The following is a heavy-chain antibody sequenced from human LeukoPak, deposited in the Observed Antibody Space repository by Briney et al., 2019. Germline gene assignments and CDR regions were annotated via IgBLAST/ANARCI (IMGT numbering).Heavy chain of an antibody. CDR1: GFTFSDYG. Sequence: GGSLRLSCAASGFTFSDYGMSWVRQAPGKGLEWVSGISVGGERTYYADSVKGRFTISRDTSKNTLYLQTSSLRVENTAVYYCAKVPNYYDTTTYYGWGQGTLVAVSS. CDR2: ISVGGERT. V-gene: IGHV3-23*01. J-gene: IGHJ4*02. CDR3: AKVPNYYDTTTYYG. D-gene: IGHD3-22*01.